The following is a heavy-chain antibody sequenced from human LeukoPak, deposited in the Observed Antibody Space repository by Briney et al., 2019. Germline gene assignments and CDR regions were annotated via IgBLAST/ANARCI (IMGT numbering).Heavy chain of an antibody. J-gene: IGHJ4*02. CDR3: AKDRRVRGVISMLDS. V-gene: IGHV3-9*01. CDR2: ISWIGDPI. Sequence: GGSLRLSCAAFGFTFDDYAMHWVRQAPGKGLEWVSGISWIGDPIDFADSVKGRFTISRDNAKKSLYLQMNSLRDEDTALYYCAKDRRVRGVISMLDSWGQGTLVTVSS. CDR1: GFTFDDYA. D-gene: IGHD3-10*01.